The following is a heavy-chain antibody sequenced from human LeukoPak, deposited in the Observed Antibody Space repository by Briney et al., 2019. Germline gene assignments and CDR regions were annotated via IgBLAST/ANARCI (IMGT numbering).Heavy chain of an antibody. J-gene: IGHJ4*02. Sequence: ASVKVSCKVSGYTLTESSMHWVRQAPGKGLEWMGGFDPEDGETIYAQKFQGRVTMTEDTSTDTAYMELSSLRSEDTAVYYCATGRITIFGVVPYYFDYWGQGTLVTVSS. CDR3: ATGRITIFGVVPYYFDY. CDR2: FDPEDGET. V-gene: IGHV1-24*01. D-gene: IGHD3-3*01. CDR1: GYTLTESS.